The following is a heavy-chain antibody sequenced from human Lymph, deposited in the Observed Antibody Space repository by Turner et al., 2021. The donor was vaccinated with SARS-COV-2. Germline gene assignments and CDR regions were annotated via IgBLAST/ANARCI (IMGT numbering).Heavy chain of an antibody. CDR1: GFTFRSYS. CDR2: ISSRGSYI. Sequence: EVQLVESGGGLVKPGGSLRLSCAASGFTFRSYSMNWVRQAPGKGLEWVSSISSRGSYIYYADSVKGRFTISRDNAKNSLSLQMNSLRADYTAVYYCAREKLGELFDYWGQGTLVTVSS. J-gene: IGHJ4*02. D-gene: IGHD3-10*01. V-gene: IGHV3-21*01. CDR3: AREKLGELFDY.